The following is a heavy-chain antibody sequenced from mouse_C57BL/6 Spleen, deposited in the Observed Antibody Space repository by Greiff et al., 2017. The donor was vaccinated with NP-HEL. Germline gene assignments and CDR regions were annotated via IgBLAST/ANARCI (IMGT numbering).Heavy chain of an antibody. CDR3: ARKALGHDYFDY. V-gene: IGHV5-6*01. CDR2: ISSGGSYT. CDR1: GFTFSSYG. Sequence: EVQLVESGGDLVKPGGSLKLSCAASGFTFSSYGMSWVRQTPDKRLEWVATISSGGSYTYYPDSVKGRFTISRDNAKNTLYLQMSSLKSEDTALDYCARKALGHDYFDYWGQGTTLTVSS. J-gene: IGHJ2*01. D-gene: IGHD4-1*01.